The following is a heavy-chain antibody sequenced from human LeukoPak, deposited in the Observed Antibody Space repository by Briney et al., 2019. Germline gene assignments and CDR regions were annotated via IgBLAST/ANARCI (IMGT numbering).Heavy chain of an antibody. Sequence: GASVKVSCKASGGTFSSYAISWVRQAPGQGLEWMGGIIPIFGTANYAQKFQGRVTITADESTSAAYMELSSLRFEDTAVYYCAREVGMATGFDYWGQGTLVTVSS. CDR2: IIPIFGTA. CDR1: GGTFSSYA. V-gene: IGHV1-69*13. J-gene: IGHJ4*02. D-gene: IGHD5-24*01. CDR3: AREVGMATGFDY.